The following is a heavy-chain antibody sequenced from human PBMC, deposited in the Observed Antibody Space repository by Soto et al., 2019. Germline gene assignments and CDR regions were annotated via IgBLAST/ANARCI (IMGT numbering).Heavy chain of an antibody. J-gene: IGHJ4*02. D-gene: IGHD5-12*01. CDR2: ISYDGSNK. Sequence: PGGSLRLSCAASGFTFSSYGMHWVRQAPGKGLEWVAVISYDGSNKYYADSVKGRFTISRDNSKNTLYLQMNSLRAEGTAVYYCAKDKVVATIKYFEYWGQGTLVTVSS. CDR1: GFTFSSYG. V-gene: IGHV3-30*18. CDR3: AKDKVVATIKYFEY.